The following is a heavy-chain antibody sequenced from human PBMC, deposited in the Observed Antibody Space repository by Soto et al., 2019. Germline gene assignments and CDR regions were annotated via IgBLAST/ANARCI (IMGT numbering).Heavy chain of an antibody. CDR1: GFTFTNAW. J-gene: IGHJ4*02. CDR3: TTALTTVTTLGY. V-gene: IGHV3-15*01. D-gene: IGHD4-17*01. CDR2: IRRKTDGETV. Sequence: EVQLVESGGGLVKPGGSIRLSCAASGFTFTNAWMSWVRQAPGKGLGWVGRIRRKTDGETVDYAAPVKGRFTISRDDSNNTLYLQMNSLKTEDTAVYFCTTALTTVTTLGYWGQGTLVTVSS.